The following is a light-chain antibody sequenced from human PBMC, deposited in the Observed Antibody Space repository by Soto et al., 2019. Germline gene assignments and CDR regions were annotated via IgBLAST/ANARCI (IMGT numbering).Light chain of an antibody. CDR2: AAS. CDR3: QQSYSTPRFT. CDR1: QSISSY. Sequence: IQMTQAPSSLSASVGDRVTITCRASQSISSYLNWYQQKPGKAPKLLIYAASSLQSGVPSRFSGSGSGTDFTLTISSLQPEDFATYYCQQSYSTPRFTFGGGTKVDIK. J-gene: IGKJ4*01. V-gene: IGKV1-39*01.